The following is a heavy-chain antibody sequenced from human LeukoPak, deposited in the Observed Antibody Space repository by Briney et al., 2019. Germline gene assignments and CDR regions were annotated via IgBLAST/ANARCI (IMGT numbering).Heavy chain of an antibody. D-gene: IGHD5-18*01. J-gene: IGHJ6*02. CDR3: ARDRQEQLSKYYYYGMDV. Sequence: PSETLSLTCTVSGGSISSYYWSWIRQPPGKGLEWIGYIYYSGSTNYNPSLKSRVTISVDTSKNQFSLKLSSVTAADTAVYYCARDRQEQLSKYYYYGMDVWGQGTRSPSP. V-gene: IGHV4-59*01. CDR2: IYYSGST. CDR1: GGSISSYY.